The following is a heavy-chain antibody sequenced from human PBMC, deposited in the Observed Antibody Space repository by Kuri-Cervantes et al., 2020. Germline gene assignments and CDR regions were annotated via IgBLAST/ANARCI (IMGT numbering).Heavy chain of an antibody. CDR3: ARDGADCSSTSCYGKDY. CDR2: ISWNSGSI. V-gene: IGHV3-9*01. Sequence: GGSLRLSCAVSGGSISSSNWWSWVRQAPGKGLEWVSGISWNSGSIGYADSVKGRFTISRDNAKNSLYLQMNSLRAEDTAVYYCARDGADCSSTSCYGKDYWGQGTLVTVSS. D-gene: IGHD2-2*01. CDR1: GGSISSSN. J-gene: IGHJ4*02.